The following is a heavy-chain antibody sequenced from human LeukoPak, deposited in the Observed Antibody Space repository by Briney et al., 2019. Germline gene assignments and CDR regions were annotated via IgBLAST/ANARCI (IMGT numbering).Heavy chain of an antibody. V-gene: IGHV3-23*01. CDR2: IGGSGYST. CDR3: AKDSSRCSGGSCYSCFDY. Sequence: GGSLRLSCAASGFTFSSYAMNLVRQAPGKGLEWVSTIGGSGYSTYYADSVEGRFTISRDNSKNTLYLQMDSLRAEDTAAYYCAKDSSRCSGGSCYSCFDYWGQGTLVTVSS. CDR1: GFTFSSYA. J-gene: IGHJ4*02. D-gene: IGHD2-15*01.